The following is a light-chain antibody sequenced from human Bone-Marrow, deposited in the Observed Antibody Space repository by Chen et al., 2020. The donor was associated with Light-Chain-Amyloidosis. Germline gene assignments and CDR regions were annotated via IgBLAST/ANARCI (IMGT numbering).Light chain of an antibody. J-gene: IGKJ2*04. Sequence: DIQMTQSPSTLSASVGDRVTITCRASQNIDTYLAWYQHKPGKAPKLLIYQASSLESGVPLRFSGSGSGTEFTLTISSLQPDDFATYFCQEVKSHDMCNFGQGTKLEIK. CDR3: QEVKSHDMCN. V-gene: IGKV1-5*03. CDR1: QNIDTY. CDR2: QAS.